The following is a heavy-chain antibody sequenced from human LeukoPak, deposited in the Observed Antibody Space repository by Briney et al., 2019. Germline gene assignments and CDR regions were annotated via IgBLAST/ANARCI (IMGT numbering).Heavy chain of an antibody. D-gene: IGHD5-18*01. Sequence: GGSLRLSCAASGFTFSSYAMSWVRQAPGKGLEWVSAISGSGGSTYYADSVKGRFTISRDNSKNTLYLQMNSLRAEDTAVYYCAKDRIRGYSYGPGGDYFDYWAREPWSPSPQ. CDR3: AKDRIRGYSYGPGGDYFDY. CDR1: GFTFSSYA. CDR2: ISGSGGST. V-gene: IGHV3-23*01. J-gene: IGHJ4*02.